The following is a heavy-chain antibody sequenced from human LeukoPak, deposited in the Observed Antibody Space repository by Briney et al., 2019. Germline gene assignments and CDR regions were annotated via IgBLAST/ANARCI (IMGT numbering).Heavy chain of an antibody. CDR3: ARMRPELDY. Sequence: GGSLRPSCAASGFTFSSYEMNWVRQAPGKGLEWVSYISSSGGTIYYADSVKGRFTISRDNPKNSLYLQMNSLRAEDTAVYYCARMRPELDYWGQGTLVTVSS. V-gene: IGHV3-48*03. CDR2: ISSSGGTI. J-gene: IGHJ4*02. D-gene: IGHD6-6*01. CDR1: GFTFSSYE.